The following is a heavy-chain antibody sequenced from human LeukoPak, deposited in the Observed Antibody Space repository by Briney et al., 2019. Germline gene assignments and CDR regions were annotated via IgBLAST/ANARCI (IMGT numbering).Heavy chain of an antibody. CDR2: IRYDGSNK. V-gene: IGHV3-30*02. Sequence: PGGSLRLSCAASGFTFSSYGMHWVRQAPGKGLEWVAFIRYDGSNKYYADSVKGRFTISRDNSKNTLYLQMNSLRAEDTAVYCVRVGYSYGYGDWNHFDYWGQGTLVTVSS. CDR3: RVGYSYGYGDWNHFDY. D-gene: IGHD5-18*01. CDR1: GFTFSSYG. J-gene: IGHJ4*02.